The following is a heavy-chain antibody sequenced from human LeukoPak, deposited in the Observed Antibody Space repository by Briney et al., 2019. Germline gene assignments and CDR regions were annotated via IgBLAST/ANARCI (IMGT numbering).Heavy chain of an antibody. CDR3: ARDRGDYSSGWYSDDALDI. V-gene: IGHV3-21*01. Sequence: GGSLRLSCAASGFSFSSYNMNWVRQAPGKGLEWVSSISISGSYKYHADSMKGRFTISRDNAKNSLYLQMSSLRAEDTALYYCARDRGDYSSGWYSDDALDIWGQGTMVTVSA. J-gene: IGHJ3*02. CDR1: GFSFSSYN. D-gene: IGHD6-19*01. CDR2: ISISGSYK.